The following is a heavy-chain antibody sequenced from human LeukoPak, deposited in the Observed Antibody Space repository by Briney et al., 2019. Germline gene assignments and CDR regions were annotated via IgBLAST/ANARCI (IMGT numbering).Heavy chain of an antibody. CDR3: ARDPRGIGSGYDRDY. Sequence: PGGSLRLSCAASGFTFSSYSMNWVRQAPGKGLEWVSSISSSSSYTYYADSVKGRFTISRDNAKNSLYLQMNSLRAEDTAVYYCARDPRGIGSGYDRDYWGQGTLVTVSS. CDR2: ISSSSSYT. CDR1: GFTFSSYS. V-gene: IGHV3-21*01. J-gene: IGHJ4*02. D-gene: IGHD5-12*01.